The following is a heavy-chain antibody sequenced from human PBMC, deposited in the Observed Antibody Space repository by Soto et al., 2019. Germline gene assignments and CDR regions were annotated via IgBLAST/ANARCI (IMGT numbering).Heavy chain of an antibody. J-gene: IGHJ6*02. CDR3: ATGSFTSTGGRIGYHYNAMDV. CDR2: IIPIFGPA. D-gene: IGHD1-1*01. CDR1: GGTFSSHS. V-gene: IGHV1-69*13. Sequence: GXSVKVSCKSSGGTFSSHSINWVRQAPGQGLEWMGGIIPIFGPANFAKKFQGRVTITADESTTTAYMELSSLTSEDTAVYYCATGSFTSTGGRIGYHYNAMDVWGQGTTVTVSS.